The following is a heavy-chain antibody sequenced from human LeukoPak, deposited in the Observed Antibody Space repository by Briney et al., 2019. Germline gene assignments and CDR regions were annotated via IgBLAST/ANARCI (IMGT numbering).Heavy chain of an antibody. CDR3: ARGRAVTRDFDY. Sequence: SDTLSLTCVVYGGSFSGYYWTWIRQPPGQGLEWIGDVNYSGSTNYNPSLESRVTISVDTSKSQFSLKLRSVTAADTSVYYCARGRAVTRDFDYWGQGTLVSVSS. D-gene: IGHD4-23*01. J-gene: IGHJ4*02. CDR2: VNYSGST. V-gene: IGHV4-34*01. CDR1: GGSFSGYY.